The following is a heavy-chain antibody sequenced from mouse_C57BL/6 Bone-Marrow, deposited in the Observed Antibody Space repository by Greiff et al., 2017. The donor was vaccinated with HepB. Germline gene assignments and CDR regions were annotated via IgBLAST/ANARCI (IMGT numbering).Heavy chain of an antibody. D-gene: IGHD1-1*02. Sequence: VQLQQSGAELVRPGASVKLSCTASGFNIKDDYMHWVKQRPEQGLEWIGWIDPENCDTEYASKFQGKATITADTSSNTAYLQLSSLTSEDTAVYYCTTWCLDYWGQGTTLTVSS. CDR1: GFNIKDDY. CDR2: IDPENCDT. CDR3: TTWCLDY. J-gene: IGHJ2*01. V-gene: IGHV14-4*01.